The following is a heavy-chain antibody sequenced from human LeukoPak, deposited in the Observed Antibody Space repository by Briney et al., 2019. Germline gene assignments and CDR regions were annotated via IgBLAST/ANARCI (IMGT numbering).Heavy chain of an antibody. J-gene: IGHJ5*02. Sequence: GRSLRLSCAASGFTFSSYAMHWVRQAPGKGLEWVAVISYDGSNKYYADSVKGRFTISRDNSKNTLYLQMNSLRAKDTAVYYCAREGGTVATGSWFDPWGQGTLVTVSS. V-gene: IGHV3-30*04. CDR2: ISYDGSNK. CDR1: GFTFSSYA. CDR3: AREGGTVATGSWFDP. D-gene: IGHD1-26*01.